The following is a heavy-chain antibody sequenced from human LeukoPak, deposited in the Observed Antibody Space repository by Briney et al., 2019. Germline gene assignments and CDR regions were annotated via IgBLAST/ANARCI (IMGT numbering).Heavy chain of an antibody. CDR3: ARGDCSSTSCHPVY. V-gene: IGHV1-69*04. CDR1: GGTFSSYA. CDR2: IIPILGIA. D-gene: IGHD2-2*01. Sequence: SVKVSCKASGGTFSSYAISWVRQAPGQGLEWMGRIIPILGIANYAQKFQGRVTITADKSTSTAYMELSSLRSEDTAVYYCARGDCSSTSCHPVYWGQGTLVTVSS. J-gene: IGHJ4*02.